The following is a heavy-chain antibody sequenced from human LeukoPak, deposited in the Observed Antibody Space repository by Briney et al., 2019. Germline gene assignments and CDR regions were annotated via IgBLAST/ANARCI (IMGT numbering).Heavy chain of an antibody. CDR1: GGSISSSSYY. D-gene: IGHD3-9*01. J-gene: IGHJ3*02. CDR3: ATQMGILTGLGAFDI. CDR2: IYYSGST. Sequence: RPSETLSLTCTVSGGSISSSSYYWGWIRQPPGKGLEWIGSIYYSGSTYYNPSLKSRVTISVDTSKNQFSLKLSSVTAADTAVYYCATQMGILTGLGAFDIWGQGTMVTVSS. V-gene: IGHV4-39*07.